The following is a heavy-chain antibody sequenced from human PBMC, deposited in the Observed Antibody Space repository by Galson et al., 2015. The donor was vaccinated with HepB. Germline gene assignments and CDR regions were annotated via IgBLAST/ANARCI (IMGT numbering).Heavy chain of an antibody. CDR1: GFTFSSSW. J-gene: IGHJ4*02. Sequence: SLRLSCAASGFTFSSSWMHWARQDPGKGLVWVSGINSDGSNTKYADSVKGRFTISRDNARNTLSLQMNSLRVEDTAVYYCARALDGDFCPDWGQGTLVTVSS. D-gene: IGHD4-17*01. CDR2: INSDGSNT. CDR3: ARALDGDFCPD. V-gene: IGHV3-74*01.